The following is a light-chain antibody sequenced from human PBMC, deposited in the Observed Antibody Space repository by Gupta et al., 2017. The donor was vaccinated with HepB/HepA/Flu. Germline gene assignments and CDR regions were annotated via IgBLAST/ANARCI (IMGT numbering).Light chain of an antibody. J-gene: IGKJ4*01. CDR2: DAS. V-gene: IGKV3-15*01. CDR3: QQYKNWPLT. Sequence: EIVMTQSPATLSVSPGERATLSCRASQSVNTYLAWYQQKPGQAPRLLIYDASTRATGIPASFSGSGSGTEFTLTISSLQSEDSAVYFCQQYKNWPLTFGGGAKVEIK. CDR1: QSVNTY.